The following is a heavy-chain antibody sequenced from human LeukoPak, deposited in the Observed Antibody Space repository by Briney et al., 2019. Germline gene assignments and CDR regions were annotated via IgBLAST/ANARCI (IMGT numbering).Heavy chain of an antibody. J-gene: IGHJ3*02. CDR2: IYYSGST. V-gene: IGHV4-59*08. Sequence: SETLSLTCIVSGGSISSYSWSWIRQPPGKGLEWIGYIYYSGSTNYNPSLKSRVTISVDTSKNQFSLKLSSVTAADTAVYYCARVDFWSGYYAFDIWGQGTMVTVSS. CDR3: ARVDFWSGYYAFDI. CDR1: GGSISSYS. D-gene: IGHD3-3*01.